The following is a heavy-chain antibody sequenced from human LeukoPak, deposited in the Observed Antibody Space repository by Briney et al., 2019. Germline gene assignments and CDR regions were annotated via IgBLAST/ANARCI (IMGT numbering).Heavy chain of an antibody. D-gene: IGHD6-13*01. J-gene: IGHJ5*02. CDR2: ISGSGGST. Sequence: GGSLRLSCAASGFTFSSYGMSWVRQAPGKGLEWVSAISGSGGSTYYADSVEGRFTISRDNSKNTLYLQMNSLRAEDTAVYYCAKSGYSSSWSNAAVYNWFDPWGQGTLVTVSS. CDR3: AKSGYSSSWSNAAVYNWFDP. CDR1: GFTFSSYG. V-gene: IGHV3-23*01.